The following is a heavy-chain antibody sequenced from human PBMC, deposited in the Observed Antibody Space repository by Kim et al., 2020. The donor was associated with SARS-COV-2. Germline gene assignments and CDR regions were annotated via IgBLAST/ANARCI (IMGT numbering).Heavy chain of an antibody. CDR2: IYHSGST. CDR1: GGSISSDY. V-gene: IGHV4-59*01. D-gene: IGHD3-22*01. J-gene: IGHJ5*02. Sequence: SETLSLTCTVSGGSISSDYWSWIRQPPGKGLEWIGYIYHSGSTNYNPSLKSRVTISVDTSKNQFSLKLSSVTAADTAGYYCARGLHYYGSSGYHYNWFDPWGQGTLVTVSS. CDR3: ARGLHYYGSSGYHYNWFDP.